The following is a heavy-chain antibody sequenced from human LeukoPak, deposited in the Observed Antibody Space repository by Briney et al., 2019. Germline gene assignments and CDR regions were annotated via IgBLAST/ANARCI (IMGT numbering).Heavy chain of an antibody. Sequence: GGSLRLSCTASGFTFGDYAMSWVRQAPGKGLEWVGFIRSKAYGGTTEYAASVKGRFTISRDDSKSIAYLQMNSLKTEDTAVYYCTRVGVPAAMPFDYWGQGTPVTVSS. CDR3: TRVGVPAAMPFDY. D-gene: IGHD2-2*01. J-gene: IGHJ4*02. CDR2: IRSKAYGGTT. V-gene: IGHV3-49*04. CDR1: GFTFGDYA.